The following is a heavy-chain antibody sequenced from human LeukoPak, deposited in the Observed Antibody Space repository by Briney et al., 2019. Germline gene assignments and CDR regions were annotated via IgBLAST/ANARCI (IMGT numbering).Heavy chain of an antibody. J-gene: IGHJ4*02. Sequence: PSETLSLTCTVSGGSTSSYYWSWIRQPAGKGLEWIGRIYTSGSTNYNPSLKSRVTMSVDTSKNQFSLRLSSVTAADTAVYYCARDCSSTSCYYGDKYYFDYWAREPWSPSPQ. V-gene: IGHV4-4*07. D-gene: IGHD2-2*01. CDR1: GGSTSSYY. CDR3: ARDCSSTSCYYGDKYYFDY. CDR2: IYTSGST.